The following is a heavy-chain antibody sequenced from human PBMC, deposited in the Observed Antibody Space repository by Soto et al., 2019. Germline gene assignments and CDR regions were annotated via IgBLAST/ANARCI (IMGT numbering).Heavy chain of an antibody. D-gene: IGHD3-3*01. Sequence: SETLSLTCTVSGGSISSSSYYWGWIRQPPGKGLEWIGSIYYSGSTYYNPSLKSRVTISVDTSKNQFSLKLSSVTAADTAVYYCVWNGGVGVADAYYMDVWGKGTTVTVSS. CDR1: GGSISSSSYY. J-gene: IGHJ6*03. CDR2: IYYSGST. CDR3: VWNGGVGVADAYYMDV. V-gene: IGHV4-39*01.